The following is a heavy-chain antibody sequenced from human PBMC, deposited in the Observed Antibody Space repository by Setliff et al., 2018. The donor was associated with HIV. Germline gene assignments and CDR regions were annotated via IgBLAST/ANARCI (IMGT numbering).Heavy chain of an antibody. Sequence: PSETLSLTCTVSGGSINSRSYYWAWIRQPPGKGLEWVASIYFGGTPYYNPSLKNRVTISVDTSKNQFSLKLSSVTAADTAVYYCARRGMWSYETGGNPTATFDYWGQGVLVTVS. CDR1: GGSINSRSYY. CDR2: IYFGGTP. V-gene: IGHV4-39*01. CDR3: ARRGMWSYETGGNPTATFDY. D-gene: IGHD2-8*02. J-gene: IGHJ4*02.